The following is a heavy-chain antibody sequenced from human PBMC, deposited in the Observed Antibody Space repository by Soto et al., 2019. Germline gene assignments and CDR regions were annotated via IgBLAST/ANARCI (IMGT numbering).Heavy chain of an antibody. CDR2: IKSDGSGT. D-gene: IGHD5-18*01. CDR3: ARGDGDRCDGNGYLGRH. V-gene: IGHV3-74*01. Sequence: EVQLVESGGGLVQPGESLTLSFAASGFTFSSYWMHWVRQDPGKGLVWVSRIKSDGSGTYYADSVQDRITSSRDNARNARCQHWTSLRVEDTAVDFCARGDGDRCDGNGYLGRHWGQGTLVTVSS. CDR1: GFTFSSYW. J-gene: IGHJ4*02.